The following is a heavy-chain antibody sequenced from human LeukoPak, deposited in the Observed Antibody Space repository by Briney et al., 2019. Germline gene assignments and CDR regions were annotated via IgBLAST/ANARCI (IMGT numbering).Heavy chain of an antibody. Sequence: PGGSLRLSCAASGFTFSDYYMSWIRQAPGKGLEWVSYISSSGSTIYCADSVKGRFTISRDNAKNSLYLQMNSLRAEDTAVYYCARDPTSSGYSGYTDYWGQGTLVTVSS. V-gene: IGHV3-11*01. D-gene: IGHD5-12*01. CDR3: ARDPTSSGYSGYTDY. CDR2: ISSSGSTI. J-gene: IGHJ4*02. CDR1: GFTFSDYY.